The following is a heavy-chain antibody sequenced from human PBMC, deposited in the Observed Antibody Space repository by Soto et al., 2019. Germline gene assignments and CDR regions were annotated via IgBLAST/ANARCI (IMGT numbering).Heavy chain of an antibody. CDR2: INHSGST. CDR1: GGSFSGYY. CDR3: ARVPYSQLADGWFDP. D-gene: IGHD6-13*01. Sequence: QVQLQQWGAGLLKPSETLSLTCAVYGGSFSGYYWSWIRQPPGKGLEWIGEINHSGSTNYNPSLKSRVPISVDTSKNQFSLKLSSVTAADTAVYYCARVPYSQLADGWFDPWGQGTLVTVSS. J-gene: IGHJ5*02. V-gene: IGHV4-34*01.